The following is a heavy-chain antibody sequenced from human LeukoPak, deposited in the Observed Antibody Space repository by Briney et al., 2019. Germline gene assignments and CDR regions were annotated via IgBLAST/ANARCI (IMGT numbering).Heavy chain of an antibody. CDR2: IYYSGST. J-gene: IGHJ6*03. CDR1: GGSISSYY. Sequence: SETLSLTXTVSGGSISSYYWSWIRQPPGKGLEWIGYIYYSGSTNYNPSLKSRVTISVDTSKNQFSLKLSSVTAVDTAVYYCARDTIHRLIAVAGSYYYYYYMDVWGKGTTVTVSS. V-gene: IGHV4-59*01. CDR3: ARDTIHRLIAVAGSYYYYYYMDV. D-gene: IGHD6-19*01.